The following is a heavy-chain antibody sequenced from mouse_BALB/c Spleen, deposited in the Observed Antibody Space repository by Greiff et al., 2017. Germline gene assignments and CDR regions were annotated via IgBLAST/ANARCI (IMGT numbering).Heavy chain of an antibody. J-gene: IGHJ2*01. D-gene: IGHD2-10*01. CDR2: ILPGSGST. CDR3: ASSFPYSFFDY. Sequence: QVQLQQSGAELMKPGASVKISCKATGYTFSSYWIEWVKQRPGHGLEWIGEILPGSGSTNYNEKFKGKATFTADTSSNTAYMQLSSLTSEDSAVYYCASSFPYSFFDYWGRGTTLTVST. V-gene: IGHV1-9*01. CDR1: GYTFSSYW.